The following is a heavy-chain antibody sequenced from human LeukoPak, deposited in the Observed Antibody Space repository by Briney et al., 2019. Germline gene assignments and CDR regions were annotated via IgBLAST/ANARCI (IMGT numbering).Heavy chain of an antibody. V-gene: IGHV4-39*07. Sequence: PSETLSLTCTVSGGSISSSSYYWGWIRQPPGKGLEWIGEINHSGSTNYNPSLKSRVTISVDTSKNQFSLKLSSVTAADTAVYYCARGQLYYGSGSPRNYNWFDPWGQGTLVTVSS. D-gene: IGHD3-10*01. J-gene: IGHJ5*02. CDR1: GGSISSSSYY. CDR2: INHSGST. CDR3: ARGQLYYGSGSPRNYNWFDP.